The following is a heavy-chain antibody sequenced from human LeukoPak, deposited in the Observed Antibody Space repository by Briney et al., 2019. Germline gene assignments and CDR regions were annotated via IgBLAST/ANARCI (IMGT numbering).Heavy chain of an antibody. Sequence: PSETLSLTCTVSGGSISSYYWSWIRQPPGKGREWLGYIYYSGSTNYNPALKSRVTISVDTSKNQFSLKLSSVTAADTAVYYCAREPFGAPGVFDSWGQGTLVTVSS. J-gene: IGHJ4*02. CDR3: AREPFGAPGVFDS. V-gene: IGHV4-59*13. CDR1: GGSISSYY. D-gene: IGHD3-10*01. CDR2: IYYSGST.